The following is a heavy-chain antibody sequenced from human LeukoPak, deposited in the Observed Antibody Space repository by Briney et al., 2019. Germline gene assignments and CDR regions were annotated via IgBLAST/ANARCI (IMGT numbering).Heavy chain of an antibody. Sequence: PGRSLRLSCAASGFTFSSYATHWVRQAPGKGLEWVAVLSYDGSDKYYTDSVKGRFTISRDNSRNTLYMQMDSLRAEDTAVYYCARVGYYASGPFSYFDYWGQGTLVTVSS. CDR3: ARVGYYASGPFSYFDY. CDR2: LSYDGSDK. J-gene: IGHJ4*02. V-gene: IGHV3-30-3*01. CDR1: GFTFSSYA. D-gene: IGHD3-10*01.